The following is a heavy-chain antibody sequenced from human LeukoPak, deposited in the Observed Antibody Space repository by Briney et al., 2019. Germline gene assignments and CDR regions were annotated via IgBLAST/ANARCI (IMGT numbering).Heavy chain of an antibody. CDR2: ISGYNGNA. V-gene: IGHV1-18*01. Sequence: AAVKVSCKASGYTFTTYGIGWVRQAPGQGLEWMGWISGYNGNANYAQKFQGRVTMTTDTSTSTAYMELRSLRSDDTAVYYCARTSHESVLYWSDPWGQGTLVNVSS. CDR3: ARTSHESVLYWSDP. CDR1: GYTFTTYG. D-gene: IGHD3-16*01. J-gene: IGHJ5*02.